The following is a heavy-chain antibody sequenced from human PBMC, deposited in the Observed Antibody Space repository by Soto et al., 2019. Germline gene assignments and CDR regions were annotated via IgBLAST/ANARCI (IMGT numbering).Heavy chain of an antibody. Sequence: QVQLQESGPGLVKPSQTLSLTCTVSGGSISSGGYYWSWIRQHPGKGLEWIGYIYYSGSTYYNPSHQRRVPISVDTSKHKFSLKLSSVTAADTAGDYCARATGYRIDYWGQGTLVTVSS. V-gene: IGHV4-31*03. CDR1: GGSISSGGYY. D-gene: IGHD6-13*01. J-gene: IGHJ4*02. CDR2: IYYSGST. CDR3: ARATGYRIDY.